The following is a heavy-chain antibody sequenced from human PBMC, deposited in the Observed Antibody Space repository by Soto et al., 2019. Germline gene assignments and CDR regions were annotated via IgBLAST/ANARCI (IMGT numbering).Heavy chain of an antibody. J-gene: IGHJ6*02. Sequence: PAGSLRLSCAVSGCTFTKYSLNWVRQPPGQGLEWVSGISRSANITNYAASVKGRITIARDKSRNTLYLKTESVRDEDTAVYVCANPRLVAARPAYQYGLDVWGQGTTVTVSS. CDR2: ISRSANIT. CDR3: ANPRLVAARPAYQYGLDV. CDR1: GCTFTKYS. D-gene: IGHD6-6*01. V-gene: IGHV3-23*01.